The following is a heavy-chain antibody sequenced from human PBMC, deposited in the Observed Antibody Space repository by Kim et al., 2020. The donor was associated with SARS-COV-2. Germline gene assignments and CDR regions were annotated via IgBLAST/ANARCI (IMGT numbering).Heavy chain of an antibody. D-gene: IGHD2-2*01. CDR1: GFTFSSYA. J-gene: IGHJ6*02. CDR3: ARGYCSSTSCYLRYYYYGMDV. Sequence: GGSLRLSCAASGFTFSSYAMHWVRQAPGKGLEWVAVISYDGSNKYYADSVKGRFTISRDNSKNTLYLQMNSLRAEDTAVYYCARGYCSSTSCYLRYYYYGMDVWGQGTTVTVSS. CDR2: ISYDGSNK. V-gene: IGHV3-30-3*01.